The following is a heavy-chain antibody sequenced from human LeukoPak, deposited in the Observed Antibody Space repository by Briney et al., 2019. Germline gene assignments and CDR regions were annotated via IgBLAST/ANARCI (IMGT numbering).Heavy chain of an antibody. V-gene: IGHV4-34*01. CDR1: GGSFSGYY. CDR2: INHSGST. J-gene: IGHJ5*02. D-gene: IGHD2-2*01. CDR3: ARDIVVVPAATNWFDP. Sequence: SETLSLTCAVYGGSFSGYYWSWIRQPPGKGLEWIGEINHSGSTNYNPSLKSRVTISVDTSKNQFSLKLSSVTTADTAVYYCARDIVVVPAATNWFDPWGQGTLVTVSS.